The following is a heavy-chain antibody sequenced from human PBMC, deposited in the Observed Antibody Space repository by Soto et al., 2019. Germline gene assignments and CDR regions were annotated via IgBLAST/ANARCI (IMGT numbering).Heavy chain of an antibody. V-gene: IGHV1-46*01. J-gene: IGHJ5*02. CDR1: GHTLTKYL. D-gene: IGHD2-21*02. Sequence: QVQLVQSGAEVKKLGASVKTPCKASGHTLTKYLIHWVRQAPGQGLEWMGMINPTDGDTIYAQKFRDRVSMTRDTSSITVYMELSSLRSEDTAIYYCALVVTAIGAEVTGWFDPWGQGTLVNVSS. CDR2: INPTDGDT. CDR3: ALVVTAIGAEVTGWFDP.